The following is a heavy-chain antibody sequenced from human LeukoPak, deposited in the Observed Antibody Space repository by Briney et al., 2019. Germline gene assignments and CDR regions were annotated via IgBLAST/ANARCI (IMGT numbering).Heavy chain of an antibody. CDR3: ANLHRAPPDY. CDR1: GFTFTNYA. Sequence: TGGSLRLSCAASGFTFTNYAMTWVRQAPGKGLEWVSYISSGSSTIYYADSVEGRFTISRDNSKNTLYLQMDSLRAEDTAIYYCANLHRAPPDYWGQGTLVTVSS. J-gene: IGHJ4*02. CDR2: ISSGSSTI. V-gene: IGHV3-48*01.